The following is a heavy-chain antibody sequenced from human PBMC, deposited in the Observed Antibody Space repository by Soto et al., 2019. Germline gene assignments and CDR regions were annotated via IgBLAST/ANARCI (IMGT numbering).Heavy chain of an antibody. V-gene: IGHV3-73*01. CDR1: GFTFSGSA. Sequence: EVPLVESGGGLVQPGGSLKLSCAASGFTFSGSAMHWVRQASGKGLEWVGRIRSKANSYATAYAASVKGRFTISRDDSKNTAYLQMNSLKTEDTAVYYCTRLWFGRGDPWGQGTLVTVSS. J-gene: IGHJ5*02. CDR3: TRLWFGRGDP. D-gene: IGHD3-10*01. CDR2: IRSKANSYAT.